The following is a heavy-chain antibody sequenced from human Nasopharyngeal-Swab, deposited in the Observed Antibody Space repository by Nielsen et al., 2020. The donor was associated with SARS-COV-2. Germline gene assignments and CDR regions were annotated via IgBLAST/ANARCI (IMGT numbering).Heavy chain of an antibody. CDR1: GGSISSFY. CDR3: ARGSHKSGWF. CDR2: IYYSGST. D-gene: IGHD6-19*01. Sequence: SETLSLTCTVSGGSISSFYWSWIRQPPGQGLEWIGYIYYSGSTNYNPSLKSRVTISVDTSKNLFSLHLNSVTLDDTAVYYCARGSHKSGWFWGRGTLVTVSS. V-gene: IGHV4-59*12. J-gene: IGHJ4*02.